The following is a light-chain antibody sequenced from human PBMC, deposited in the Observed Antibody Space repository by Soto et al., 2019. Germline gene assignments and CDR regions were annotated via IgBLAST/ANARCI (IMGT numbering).Light chain of an antibody. J-gene: IGLJ2*01. Sequence: QSVLTQPPSVSGAPGQRVTISCTGSSSNIGAGYDVHWYQQPPGTAPKLLIYDNNNRPSGVPDRFSGSKSGTSASLAITGLQAEDEADYYCQSYDSNLGGSVFGGGTKLTVL. V-gene: IGLV1-40*01. CDR1: SSNIGAGYD. CDR2: DNN. CDR3: QSYDSNLGGSV.